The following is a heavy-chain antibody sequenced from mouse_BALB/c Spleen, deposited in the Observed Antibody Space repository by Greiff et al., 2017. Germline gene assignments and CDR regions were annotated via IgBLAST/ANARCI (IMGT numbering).Heavy chain of an antibody. J-gene: IGHJ3*01. CDR2: INPSNGRT. Sequence: QVQLQQPGAELVKPGASVKLSCKASGYTFTSYWMHWVKQRPGQGLEWIGEINPSNGRTNYNEKFKSKATLTVDKSSSTAYMQLSSLTSEDSAVYYGARRSSGFAYWGQGTLVTVSA. CDR3: ARRSSGFAY. D-gene: IGHD1-1*01. CDR1: GYTFTSYW. V-gene: IGHV1S81*02.